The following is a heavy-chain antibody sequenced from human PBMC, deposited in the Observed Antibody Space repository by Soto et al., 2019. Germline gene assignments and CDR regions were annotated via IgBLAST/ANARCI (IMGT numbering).Heavy chain of an antibody. D-gene: IGHD2-2*02. J-gene: IGHJ5*02. V-gene: IGHV4-4*02. CDR2: IFRGGST. Sequence: QVQLQESGPGLVRPSETLSLTCAVSGASITSTNWSSWVRQPPGKGLEWIGGIFRGGSTNYNRSLKSRVTISVDKSKNQFSLRLTSVTAADTAVYYCARAILANPWFDPWGQGTLVSVYS. CDR1: GASITSTNW. CDR3: ARAILANPWFDP.